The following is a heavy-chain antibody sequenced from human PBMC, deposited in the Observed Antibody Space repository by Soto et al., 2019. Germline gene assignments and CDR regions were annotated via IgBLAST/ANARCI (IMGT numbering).Heavy chain of an antibody. CDR3: TTGNAYYDYIWGSYSAQFDT. CDR1: GGSISSSSYY. Sequence: SETLSLTCTVSGGSISSSSYYWGWIRQPPGKGLEWIGSIYYSGSTYYNPSLKSRVTISVDTSKNQFSLKLSSVTAADTAVYYSTTGNAYYDYIWGSYSAQFDTCGQGTLVTVTP. D-gene: IGHD3-16*01. V-gene: IGHV4-39*01. CDR2: IYYSGST. J-gene: IGHJ5*02.